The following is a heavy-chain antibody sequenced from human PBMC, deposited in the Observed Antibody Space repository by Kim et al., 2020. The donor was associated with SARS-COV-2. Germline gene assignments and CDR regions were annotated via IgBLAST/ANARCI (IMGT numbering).Heavy chain of an antibody. CDR2: IYYSGST. J-gene: IGHJ5*02. D-gene: IGHD1-26*01. CDR3: ARDSRSRWELLPEGGNWFDP. Sequence: SETLSLTCTVSGGSISSGGYYWSWIRQHPGKGLEWIGYIYYSGSTYYNPSLKSRVTISVDTSKNQFSLKLSSVTAADTAVYYCARDSRSRWELLPEGGNWFDPWGQGTLVTVSS. V-gene: IGHV4-31*03. CDR1: GGSISSGGYY.